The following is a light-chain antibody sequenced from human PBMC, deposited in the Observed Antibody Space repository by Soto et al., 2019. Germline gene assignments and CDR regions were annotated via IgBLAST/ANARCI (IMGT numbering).Light chain of an antibody. J-gene: IGLJ3*02. V-gene: IGLV1-40*01. CDR1: SSNIGAGYD. CDR2: GNS. CDR3: HSYDSSLSGGV. Sequence: QSVLTQPPSVSGAPGQRVTISCTGSSSNIGAGYDVHWYQQLPGTAPKLLIYGNSNRPSGVPDRFSGSKSGTSASLAITALQDEDEADYYCHSYDSSLSGGVFGGGTKLTVL.